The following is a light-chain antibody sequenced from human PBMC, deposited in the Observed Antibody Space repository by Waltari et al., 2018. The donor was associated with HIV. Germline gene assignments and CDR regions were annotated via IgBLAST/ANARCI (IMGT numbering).Light chain of an antibody. CDR2: SYG. V-gene: IGLV1-44*01. CDR3: ETWDDSLNGWV. J-gene: IGLJ3*02. CDR1: SSNIGSNT. Sequence: QSVLNQAPSASGTPGQRVTISCSGSSSNIGSNTVTWYQQFPGTAPKLLIYSYGQRPSGVPERFSGSKSATSASLAISGLRSEDEADYYCETWDDSLNGWVFGGGTKLTVL.